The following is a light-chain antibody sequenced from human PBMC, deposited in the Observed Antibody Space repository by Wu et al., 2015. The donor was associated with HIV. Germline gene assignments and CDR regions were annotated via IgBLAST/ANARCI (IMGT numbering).Light chain of an antibody. V-gene: IGKV1-6*01. J-gene: IGKJ1*01. Sequence: AIQMTQSPSYLSASPGDTVTITCRASLGIRQYLGWYQQRPGKAPNLLIYAASTLHTGVPSRFSGSGSGTDFTLTITGLQPDDFGTYFCLQTSDYPRTFGQGTKV. CDR1: LGIRQY. CDR3: LQTSDYPRT. CDR2: AAS.